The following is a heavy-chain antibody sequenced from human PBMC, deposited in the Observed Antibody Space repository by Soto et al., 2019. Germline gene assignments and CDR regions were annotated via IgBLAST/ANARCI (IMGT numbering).Heavy chain of an antibody. Sequence: QVQLVQSGAEVKKPGSSVKVSCKASGGTFSSYAISWVRQAPGQGLEWMGGYIPIFGTANYAQKFQGRVTITANESTSTAYMELGSLRSEDTAVYYCARDDGYCSGGSCRGFYWGQGTLVTVSS. J-gene: IGHJ4*02. CDR2: YIPIFGTA. CDR1: GGTFSSYA. D-gene: IGHD2-15*01. V-gene: IGHV1-69*01. CDR3: ARDDGYCSGGSCRGFY.